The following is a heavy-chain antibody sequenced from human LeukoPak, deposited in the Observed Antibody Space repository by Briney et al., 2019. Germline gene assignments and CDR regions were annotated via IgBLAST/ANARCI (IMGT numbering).Heavy chain of an antibody. D-gene: IGHD2-2*01. V-gene: IGHV3-30-3*01. CDR3: ARDHCSTSSCYAKYFDY. Sequence: GGSLRLSCAASGFTFSTYAMHWVRQAPGKGLEWVAVISDDGNSKYYADSVKGRFTISRGNSKNTLYLQMNSLSAEDTAVYYCARDHCSTSSCYAKYFDYWGQGTLVPVSS. CDR2: ISDDGNSK. J-gene: IGHJ4*02. CDR1: GFTFSTYA.